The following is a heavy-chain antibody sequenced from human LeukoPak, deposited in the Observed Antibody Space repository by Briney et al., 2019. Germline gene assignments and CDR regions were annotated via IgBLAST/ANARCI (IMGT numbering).Heavy chain of an antibody. Sequence: ASVKVSCKASGGTFSSYAISWVRQAPGQGLEWMGGIIPIFGTANYAQKFQGRVTITADESTSTAYMELSSLRSEDTAVYYCARAGGDDILTGYPYYYSMDVWGKGTTVTVSS. CDR3: ARAGGDDILTGYPYYYSMDV. CDR1: GGTFSSYA. V-gene: IGHV1-69*13. D-gene: IGHD3-9*01. CDR2: IIPIFGTA. J-gene: IGHJ6*04.